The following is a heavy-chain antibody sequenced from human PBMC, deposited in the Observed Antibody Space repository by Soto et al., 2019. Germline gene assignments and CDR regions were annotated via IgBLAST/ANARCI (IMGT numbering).Heavy chain of an antibody. CDR1: GFTVSSNY. D-gene: IGHD3-22*01. CDR3: ARGVGDSSGYPTGGMDV. CDR2: IYSGGST. Sequence: GGSLRLSCAASGFTVSSNYMSWVRQAPGEGLEWVSVIYSGGSTYYADSVKGRFTISRDNSKNTLYLQMNSLRAEDTAVYYCARGVGDSSGYPTGGMDVWGQGTMVTVSS. J-gene: IGHJ6*02. V-gene: IGHV3-53*01.